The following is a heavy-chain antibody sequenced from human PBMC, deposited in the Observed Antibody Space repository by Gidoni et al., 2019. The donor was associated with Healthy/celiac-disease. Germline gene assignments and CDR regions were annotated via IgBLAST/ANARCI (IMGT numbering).Heavy chain of an antibody. Sequence: QVQLQQWGAGLLKPSETLSLTCAVYGGSFSGYYWSWIRQPPGKGLEWIGEINHSGSTNYNPSLKSRVTISVDTSKNQFSLKLSSVTAADTAVYYCARRGGYSYGYPYYFDYWGQGTLVTVSS. D-gene: IGHD5-18*01. CDR1: GGSFSGYY. J-gene: IGHJ4*02. V-gene: IGHV4-34*01. CDR2: INHSGST. CDR3: ARRGGYSYGYPYYFDY.